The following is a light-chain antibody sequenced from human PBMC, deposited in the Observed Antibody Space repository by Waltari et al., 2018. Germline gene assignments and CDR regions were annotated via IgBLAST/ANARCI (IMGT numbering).Light chain of an antibody. CDR1: SNDLGAYDF. CDR3: SSFTTSKTRV. V-gene: IGLV2-14*03. CDR2: DVD. Sequence: QSALIQPASLSASPGQSITISCPGTSNDLGAYDFVSWHQQHPGKVPKLIIYDVDIRPSGISNRFSGSKSGNTASLTISGLQAEDDSDYYCSSFTTSKTRVFGGGTRVTVL. J-gene: IGLJ2*01.